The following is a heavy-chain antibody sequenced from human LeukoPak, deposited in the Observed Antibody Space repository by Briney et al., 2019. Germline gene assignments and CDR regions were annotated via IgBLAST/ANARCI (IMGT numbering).Heavy chain of an antibody. J-gene: IGHJ5*02. Sequence: ASVKVSCKASGYTFTSYGISWVRQAPGQGLEWMGWISAYNGNTNYAQKLQGRVTMTTDTSTSTAYMELRSLRSDDTAVYYCARDPGYIVVVVAARWLDPWGQGTLVTVSS. V-gene: IGHV1-18*01. D-gene: IGHD2-15*01. CDR2: ISAYNGNT. CDR1: GYTFTSYG. CDR3: ARDPGYIVVVVAARWLDP.